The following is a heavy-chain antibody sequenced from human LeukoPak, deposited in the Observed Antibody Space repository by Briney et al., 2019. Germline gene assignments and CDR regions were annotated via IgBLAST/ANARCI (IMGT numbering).Heavy chain of an antibody. CDR1: GGSISSYY. CDR3: ARYSSGWYANWFDP. CDR2: IYYSGST. D-gene: IGHD6-19*01. Sequence: SETLSLTCTVSGGSISSYYRSWIRQPPGKGLEWIGYIYYSGSTNYNPSLKSRVTISVDTSKNQFSLKLSSVTAADTAVYYCARYSSGWYANWFDPWGQGTLVTVSS. J-gene: IGHJ5*02. V-gene: IGHV4-59*01.